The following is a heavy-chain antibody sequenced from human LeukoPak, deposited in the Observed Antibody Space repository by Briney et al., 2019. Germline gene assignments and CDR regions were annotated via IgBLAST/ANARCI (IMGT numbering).Heavy chain of an antibody. CDR1: GFTFSSYE. Sequence: GGSLRLSCAASGFTFSSYEMNWVRQAPGKGLEWVSYISSSGSTIYYADSVKGRFTISRDNAKNSLYLQMNSLRAEDTALYHCARVAYSYGYYWFDPWGQGTLVTVSS. J-gene: IGHJ5*02. D-gene: IGHD5-18*01. V-gene: IGHV3-48*03. CDR2: ISSSGSTI. CDR3: ARVAYSYGYYWFDP.